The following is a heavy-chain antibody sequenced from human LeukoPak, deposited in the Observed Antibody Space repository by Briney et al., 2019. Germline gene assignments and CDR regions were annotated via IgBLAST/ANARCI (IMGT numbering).Heavy chain of an antibody. CDR1: GGTFSSYA. D-gene: IGHD6-13*01. Sequence: SVKVSCKASGGTFSSYAISWVRQAPGQGLEWMGGIIPIFGTANYAQKFQGRVTITTDESTSTAYMELSSLRSEDTAVYYCARGSSSWSETYYFDYWGQGTLVTVSS. V-gene: IGHV1-69*05. CDR3: ARGSSSWSETYYFDY. CDR2: IIPIFGTA. J-gene: IGHJ4*02.